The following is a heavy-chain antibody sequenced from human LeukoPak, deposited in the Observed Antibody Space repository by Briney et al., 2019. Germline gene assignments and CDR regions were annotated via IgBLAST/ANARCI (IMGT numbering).Heavy chain of an antibody. CDR3: VLGHYGGLFDN. J-gene: IGHJ4*02. D-gene: IGHD4-23*01. CDR2: ISGGGAST. V-gene: IGHV3-23*01. CDR1: GFTFSSYA. Sequence: PGGSLRLSCAASGFTFSSYAMSWVRQAPGSGLEWVSGISGGGASTYYADSVKGRFTISRDNSKNTLFVQMSSLRGEDTAMYFCVLGHYGGLFDNWGQGTLVTVSS.